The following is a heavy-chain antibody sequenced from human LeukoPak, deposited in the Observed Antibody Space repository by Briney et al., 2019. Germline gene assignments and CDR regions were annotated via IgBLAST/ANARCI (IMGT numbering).Heavy chain of an antibody. CDR1: GGSVSSGSYY. J-gene: IGHJ4*02. V-gene: IGHV4-61*01. D-gene: IGHD6-19*01. Sequence: SETLSLTCTVSGGSVSSGSYYWSWIRQPPGKGLEWIGYIYYSGSTNYNPSLKSRVTISVDTSKNQFSLKLSSVTAADTAVYYCARGPYSSGWCGSEDFDYWGQGTLVTVSS. CDR3: ARGPYSSGWCGSEDFDY. CDR2: IYYSGST.